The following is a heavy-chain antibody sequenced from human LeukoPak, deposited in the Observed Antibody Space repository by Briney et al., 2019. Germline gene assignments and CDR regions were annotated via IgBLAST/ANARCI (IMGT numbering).Heavy chain of an antibody. D-gene: IGHD1-26*01. J-gene: IGHJ5*02. CDR1: GGTFSSYA. Sequence: SVKVSCKASGGTFSSYAISWVRQAPGQGLEWMGRIIPILGIANYAQKFQGRVTITADKSTSTAYMELSSLRSEDTAVYYCARGKVGAREYNWFDPWGQGTLVTVSS. CDR3: ARGKVGAREYNWFDP. CDR2: IIPILGIA. V-gene: IGHV1-69*04.